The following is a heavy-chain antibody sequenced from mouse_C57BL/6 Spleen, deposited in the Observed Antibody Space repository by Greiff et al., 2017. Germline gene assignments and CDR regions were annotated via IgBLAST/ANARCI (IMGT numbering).Heavy chain of an antibody. CDR2: IWSGGST. V-gene: IGHV2-2*01. CDR1: GFSLTSYG. Sequence: QVQLQQSGPGLVQPSQSLSITCTVSGFSLTSYGVHWVRQSPGKGLEWLGVIWSGGSTDYNAAFVSSLSISKDNSKSQVFFKMNSLQADDTAIYYCLYYDYDTYYAMDYWGQGTSVTVSS. CDR3: LYYDYDTYYAMDY. D-gene: IGHD2-4*01. J-gene: IGHJ4*01.